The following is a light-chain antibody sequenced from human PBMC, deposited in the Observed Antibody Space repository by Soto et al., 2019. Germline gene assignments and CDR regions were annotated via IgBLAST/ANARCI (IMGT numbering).Light chain of an antibody. CDR2: GNS. CDR1: SSNIGAGYD. V-gene: IGLV1-40*01. J-gene: IGLJ1*01. CDR3: SSYAATNNYV. Sequence: QSVLTQPPSVSGAPGQRVTISCTGSSSNIGAGYDVHWYQQPPGTAPKLLIYGNSNRPSGVPDRFSGSKSGTSASLAITGLQAEDEADYYCSSYAATNNYVFGSGTKLTVL.